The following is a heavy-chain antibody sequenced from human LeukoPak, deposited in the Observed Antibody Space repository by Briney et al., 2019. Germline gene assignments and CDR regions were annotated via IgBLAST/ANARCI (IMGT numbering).Heavy chain of an antibody. J-gene: IGHJ5*02. V-gene: IGHV3-7*01. D-gene: IGHD3-3*01. CDR1: GFTFSSYS. Sequence: PGGSLRLSCAASGFTFSSYSMNWVRQAPGKGLEWVANLRPDGSDKYYADSVKGRFTISRDNAKNSLYLRMNGLRADDTAIYYCARDAYDDASESWGQGTLVTVSS. CDR2: LRPDGSDK. CDR3: ARDAYDDASES.